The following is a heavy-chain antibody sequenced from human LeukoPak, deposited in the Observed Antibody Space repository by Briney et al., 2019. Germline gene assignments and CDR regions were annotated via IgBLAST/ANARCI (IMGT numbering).Heavy chain of an antibody. D-gene: IGHD3-10*01. CDR3: ARDLEGSGSYTEYYYYMDV. J-gene: IGHJ6*03. V-gene: IGHV1-18*01. CDR2: ISAYNGNT. Sequence: ASVKVSCKASGYTFTSYGISWVRQAPGQGLEWMGWISAYNGNTNYAQKLQGRVTMTTDTSTSTAYMELRSLRSDDTAVYYRARDLEGSGSYTEYYYYMDVWGKGTTVTVSS. CDR1: GYTFTSYG.